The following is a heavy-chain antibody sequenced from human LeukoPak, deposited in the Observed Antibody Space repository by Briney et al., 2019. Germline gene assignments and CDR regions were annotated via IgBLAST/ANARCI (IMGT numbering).Heavy chain of an antibody. CDR3: ARFSWASKVFNS. D-gene: IGHD2-2*01. V-gene: IGHV3-7*01. Sequence: GGSRRLSCAASGFTFSSYWMSWVRQAPGKGLEWVANIKQDGSEKYYVDSLKGRFTISKDNAKNSLYLQMNSLRAEDTAVYYCARFSWASKVFNSWGQGTLVTVSS. CDR2: IKQDGSEK. J-gene: IGHJ5*01. CDR1: GFTFSSYW.